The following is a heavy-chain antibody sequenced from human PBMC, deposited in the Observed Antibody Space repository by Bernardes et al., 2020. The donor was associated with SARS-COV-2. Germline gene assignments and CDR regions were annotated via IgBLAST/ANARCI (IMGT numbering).Heavy chain of an antibody. CDR2: IANDGKT. Sequence: SETLSLTCSVSGGFFSSAFHYWLWIRQSPGRGLEWIASIANDGKTYFNPSLKSRVSLFTDPSKHQISLMLASVTASDTAVYYCSRRDLSNSPIWGPGTLVTVSA. J-gene: IGHJ4*02. CDR3: SRRDLSNSPI. D-gene: IGHD6-13*01. V-gene: IGHV4-39*01. CDR1: GGFFSSAFHY.